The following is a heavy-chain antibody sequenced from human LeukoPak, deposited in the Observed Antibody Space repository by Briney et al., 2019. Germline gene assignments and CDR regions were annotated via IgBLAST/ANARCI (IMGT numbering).Heavy chain of an antibody. J-gene: IGHJ4*02. CDR1: GFTFSHYA. CDR3: AKDFRAVAGPLVY. V-gene: IGHV3-30-3*01. Sequence: GTSLRLSCAASGFTFSHYAMHWVRQAPGKGLEWVAVISYDGSNKYYADSVKGRFTISRDTSKNTLYLQMNSLRAEDTAVYYCAKDFRAVAGPLVYWGQGTLVTVSS. D-gene: IGHD6-19*01. CDR2: ISYDGSNK.